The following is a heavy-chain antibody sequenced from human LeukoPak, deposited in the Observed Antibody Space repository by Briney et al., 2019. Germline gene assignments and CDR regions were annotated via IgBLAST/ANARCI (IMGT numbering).Heavy chain of an antibody. CDR1: GFTFSSYA. Sequence: PGGSLRLSCAASGFTFSSYAMSWVGPAPGRGVEWVYAIIGWGGRTYYADTVKGRFTISRDNSKNTLYLQMNSLRAEDTAVYYCAKDLNLYCSGGSCHTNPEIFDYWGQGTLVTVSS. J-gene: IGHJ4*02. V-gene: IGHV3-23*01. CDR2: IIGWGGRT. CDR3: AKDLNLYCSGGSCHTNPEIFDY. D-gene: IGHD2-15*01.